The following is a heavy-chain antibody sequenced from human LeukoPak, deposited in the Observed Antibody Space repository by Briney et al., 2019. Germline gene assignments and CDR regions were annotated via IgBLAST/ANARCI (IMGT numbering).Heavy chain of an antibody. CDR1: GFTVSSNS. Sequence: GGSLRLSCTVSGFTVSSNSMSWVRQAPGKGLEWVSFIYSDNTHYSDSVKGRFTISRDNAKNSLYLQMNSLRAEDTAVYYCARVATMIVVVPPDYWGQGTLVTVSS. V-gene: IGHV3-53*01. J-gene: IGHJ4*02. CDR3: ARVATMIVVVPPDY. D-gene: IGHD3-22*01. CDR2: IYSDNT.